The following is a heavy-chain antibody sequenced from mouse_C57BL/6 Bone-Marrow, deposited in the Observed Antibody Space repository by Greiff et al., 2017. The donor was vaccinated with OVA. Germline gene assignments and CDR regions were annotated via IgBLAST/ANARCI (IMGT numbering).Heavy chain of an antibody. CDR1: GYAFSSYW. CDR3: ARARGFAY. Sequence: QVKLMESGAELVKPGASVKISCKASGYAFSSYWMNWVKQRPGKGLEWIGQIYPGDGDTNYNGKFKGKATLTADKSSSTAYMQLSSLTSEDSAVYFCARARGFAYWGQGTLVTVSA. V-gene: IGHV1-80*01. J-gene: IGHJ3*01. CDR2: IYPGDGDT.